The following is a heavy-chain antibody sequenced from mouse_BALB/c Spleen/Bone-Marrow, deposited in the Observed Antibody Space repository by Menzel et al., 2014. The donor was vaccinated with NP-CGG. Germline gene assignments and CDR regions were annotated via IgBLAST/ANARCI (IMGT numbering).Heavy chain of an antibody. CDR3: TRMWAY. V-gene: IGHV1S127*01. CDR2: IDPSDSYT. J-gene: IGHJ3*01. CDR1: GYTFTSYW. Sequence: VQLQQSGAELVKPGASVKMSCKASGYTFTSYWMHWVKQRPGQGLEWIGTIDPSDSYTSYNQKFKGKATLTVDTSSSTAYMQLSSLTSEDSAVYYCTRMWAYWSQGTLVTVSA.